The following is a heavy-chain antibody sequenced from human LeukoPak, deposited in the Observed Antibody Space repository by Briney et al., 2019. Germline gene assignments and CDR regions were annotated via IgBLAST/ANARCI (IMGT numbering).Heavy chain of an antibody. CDR2: INPNSGDT. V-gene: IGHV1-2*02. CDR1: GYIFTGYY. D-gene: IGHD4-17*01. Sequence: GASVKVSCKASGYIFTGYYMHWVRQAPGQGLEWMGWINPNSGDTNYAQKFQGRVTMTRDTSISTAYMELSRLRSDDTAVYYCARDHISTYGASWFDPWGQGTLVAVSS. CDR3: ARDHISTYGASWFDP. J-gene: IGHJ5*02.